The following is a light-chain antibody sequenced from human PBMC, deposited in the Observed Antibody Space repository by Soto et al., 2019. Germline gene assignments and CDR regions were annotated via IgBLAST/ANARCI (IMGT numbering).Light chain of an antibody. J-gene: IGKJ1*01. CDR1: QSVSSSF. Sequence: EIVLTQSPGTLSLSPGERATLSCRASQSVSSSFVSWYQQKPGQAPMLLIYGASGRATGIPDRFSGSGSGTDFTLTISSLEPEDGAVYYCQQYGSAPRTFGEGTKVEVK. V-gene: IGKV3-20*01. CDR2: GAS. CDR3: QQYGSAPRT.